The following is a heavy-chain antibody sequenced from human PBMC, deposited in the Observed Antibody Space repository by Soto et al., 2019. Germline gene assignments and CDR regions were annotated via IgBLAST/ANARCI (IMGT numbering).Heavy chain of an antibody. Sequence: QVQLVESGGGVVQPGRSLRLSCAASGFTFSTYAIHWVRQAPGKGLEWVAVISYDGSNKYYADSVKGRFTISRDNSKNTLYLQMNSLRVEDTAVYYCAKNDITVAGQDYWGPGTLVTVSS. CDR2: ISYDGSNK. CDR1: GFTFSTYA. D-gene: IGHD6-19*01. CDR3: AKNDITVAGQDY. V-gene: IGHV3-30-3*02. J-gene: IGHJ4*02.